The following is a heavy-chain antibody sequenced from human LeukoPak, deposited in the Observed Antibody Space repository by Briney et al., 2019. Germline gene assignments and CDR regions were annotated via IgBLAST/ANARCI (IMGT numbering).Heavy chain of an antibody. Sequence: GASVKVSCKASGYTFTCYYMHWVRQAPGQGLEWMGIINPSGGGTTYAQNFQGRVTLTRDTSTTTVFMELSSLRSEDTAVYYCARVGSRGESGWFDPWGQGTLVTVSS. CDR3: ARVGSRGESGWFDP. CDR1: GYTFTCYY. CDR2: INPSGGGT. J-gene: IGHJ5*02. D-gene: IGHD1-26*01. V-gene: IGHV1-46*01.